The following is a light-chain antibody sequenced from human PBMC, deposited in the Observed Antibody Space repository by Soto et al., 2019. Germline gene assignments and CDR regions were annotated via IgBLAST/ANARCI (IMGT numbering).Light chain of an antibody. CDR3: QQRSNWLTWT. CDR2: DAS. V-gene: IGKV3-11*01. Sequence: EIVLTQSPATLSLSPGERATLSCRASQSVSSYLAWYQQKPDQAPRLLIYDASNRATGIPARFSGSGSGTDFTLTISSLEPEDFAVYYCQQRSNWLTWTFGQGTKVEIK. J-gene: IGKJ1*01. CDR1: QSVSSY.